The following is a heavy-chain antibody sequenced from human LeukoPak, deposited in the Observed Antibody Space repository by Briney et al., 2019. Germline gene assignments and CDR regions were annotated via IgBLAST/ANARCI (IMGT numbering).Heavy chain of an antibody. J-gene: IGHJ3*02. CDR1: GGSISSYY. CDR3: SRHVGAYYDILTGYYKLRPFDI. D-gene: IGHD3-9*01. Sequence: SGTLSLTCTVSGGSISSYYWSWIRQPPGKGLEWIGYIYYSGSTNYNPSLKSRVTISVDTSKNQFSLKLSSVTAADTAVYYCSRHVGAYYDILTGYYKLRPFDIWGQGTMVTVSS. V-gene: IGHV4-59*08. CDR2: IYYSGST.